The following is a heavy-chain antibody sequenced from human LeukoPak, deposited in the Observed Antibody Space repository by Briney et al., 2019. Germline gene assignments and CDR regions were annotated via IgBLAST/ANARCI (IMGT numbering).Heavy chain of an antibody. CDR3: AKGAASRGYTYVAN. CDR1: AFTFRPYA. V-gene: IGHV3-23*01. CDR2: VSGSGGST. J-gene: IGHJ4*02. D-gene: IGHD5-18*01. Sequence: GGSLRLSCAASAFTFRPYAMIWVRQAPGRGLEWVSSVSGSGGSTYYADSVKGRFTISRDNSNNTLYLQMNSPRAEDTAVYYCAKGAASRGYTYVANWGQGTLVTVSS.